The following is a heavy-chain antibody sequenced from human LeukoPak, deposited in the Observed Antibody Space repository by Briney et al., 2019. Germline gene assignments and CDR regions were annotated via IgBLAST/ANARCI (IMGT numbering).Heavy chain of an antibody. D-gene: IGHD3-10*01. CDR2: IYSSGST. CDR1: GGSISSGAYY. Sequence: PSQTLSLTCTVSGGSISSGAYYWSWIRQHPGKGLEWMGYIYSSGSTYYNPSLNSRLTISVDTSKNQFSLRLSSVTAADTAVYYCARVVRGVLGQTQFDYWGQGTLVTVSS. V-gene: IGHV4-31*03. CDR3: ARVVRGVLGQTQFDY. J-gene: IGHJ4*02.